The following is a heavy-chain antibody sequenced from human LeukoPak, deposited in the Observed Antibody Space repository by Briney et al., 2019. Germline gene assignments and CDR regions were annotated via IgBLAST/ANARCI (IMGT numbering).Heavy chain of an antibody. V-gene: IGHV1-18*01. CDR3: AREEWELLNGHQFDY. D-gene: IGHD1-26*01. CDR2: ISAYNGNT. J-gene: IGHJ4*02. CDR1: GYTFTSHG. Sequence: ASVKVSCKASGYTFTSHGISWVRQAPGQGLEWMGWISAYNGNTNYAQKLQGRVTMTTDTSTSTAYMELRSLRSDDTAVYYCAREEWELLNGHQFDYWGQGTLVTVSS.